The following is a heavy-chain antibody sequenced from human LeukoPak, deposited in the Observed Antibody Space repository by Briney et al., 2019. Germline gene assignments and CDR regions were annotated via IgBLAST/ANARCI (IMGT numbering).Heavy chain of an antibody. V-gene: IGHV3-30-3*01. J-gene: IGHJ4*02. CDR3: ARGEQLVHFDY. D-gene: IGHD6-13*01. Sequence: GGSLRLSCAASGFTFSSYATHWVRQAPGKGLEWVAVISYDGSNKYYADSVKGRFTISRDNSKNTLYLQMNSLRAEDTAVYYCARGEQLVHFDYWGQGTLVTVSS. CDR2: ISYDGSNK. CDR1: GFTFSSYA.